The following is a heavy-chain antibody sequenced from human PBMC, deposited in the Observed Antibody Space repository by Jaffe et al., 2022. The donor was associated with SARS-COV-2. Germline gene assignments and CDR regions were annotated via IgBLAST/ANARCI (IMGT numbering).Heavy chain of an antibody. CDR3: TSTGEDFDS. CDR1: GFTFRNAW. CDR2: IKNKADGGTT. V-gene: IGHV3-15*01. J-gene: IGHJ4*02. Sequence: EVQLVESGGGLVKPGGSLRLSCAASGFTFRNAWMNWVRQAPGKGLEWVGRIKNKADGGTTDDAAPVKGRFVISRDDSKNTLYLQMNSLKIEDTGVYYCTSTGEDFDSWGQGTLVTVSS.